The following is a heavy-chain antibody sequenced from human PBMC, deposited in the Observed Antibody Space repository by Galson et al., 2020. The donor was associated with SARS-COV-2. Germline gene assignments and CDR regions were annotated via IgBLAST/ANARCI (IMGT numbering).Heavy chain of an antibody. V-gene: IGHV1-24*01. CDR2: FDPEDGET. Sequence: ASVKVSCKVSGYTLTELSMHWVRQAPGKGLEWMGGFDPEDGETIYAQKFQGRVTMTEDTSTDTAYMELSSLRSEDTVVYYCATAPAIAAAGRRWFDPWGQGTLVTVSS. D-gene: IGHD6-13*01. CDR1: GYTLTELS. CDR3: ATAPAIAAAGRRWFDP. J-gene: IGHJ5*02.